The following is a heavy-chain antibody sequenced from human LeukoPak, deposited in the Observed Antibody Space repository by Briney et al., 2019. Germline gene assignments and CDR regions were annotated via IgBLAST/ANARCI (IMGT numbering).Heavy chain of an antibody. Sequence: ASVKVSCKASGYTFTSYGISWVRQAPGQGLEWMGWISAYNGNTNYAQKLQGRVTMTTDTSTSTAYMELRSLRSDDTAVYYCARDHVRFTDVDTATLGYWGQGTLVTVSS. CDR2: ISAYNGNT. CDR3: ARDHVRFTDVDTATLGY. D-gene: IGHD5-18*01. V-gene: IGHV1-18*01. CDR1: GYTFTSYG. J-gene: IGHJ4*02.